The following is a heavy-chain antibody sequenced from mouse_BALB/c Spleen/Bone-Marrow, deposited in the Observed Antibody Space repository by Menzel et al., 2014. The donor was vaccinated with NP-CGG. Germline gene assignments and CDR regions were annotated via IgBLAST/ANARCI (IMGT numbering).Heavy chain of an antibody. Sequence: VQLQQSGPELVKLGASMKISCKASGYSFAGYTMNWVKQSHGKNLEWIGLINPYNGGSSYNQKFKGKATLTVDKSSSTAYMELLSLTSEDSAVYYCAREGYGSSYGFAYWGQGTLVTVS. CDR3: AREGYGSSYGFAY. CDR1: GYSFAGYT. D-gene: IGHD1-1*01. J-gene: IGHJ3*01. V-gene: IGHV1-31*01. CDR2: INPYNGGS.